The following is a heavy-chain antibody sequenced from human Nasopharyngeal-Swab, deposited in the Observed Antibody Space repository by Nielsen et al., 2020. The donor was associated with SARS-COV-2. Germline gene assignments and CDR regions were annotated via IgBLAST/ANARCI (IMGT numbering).Heavy chain of an antibody. Sequence: GESLKISCAASGFTCSSYWMSWVRQAPGKGLEWVANIKQDGSEKYYVDSVKGRFTISRDNAKNSLYLQMNSLRAEDTAVYYCARLRGGPWVGFDYWGQGTLVTVSS. CDR1: GFTCSSYW. D-gene: IGHD3-3*01. J-gene: IGHJ4*02. CDR3: ARLRGGPWVGFDY. V-gene: IGHV3-7*01. CDR2: IKQDGSEK.